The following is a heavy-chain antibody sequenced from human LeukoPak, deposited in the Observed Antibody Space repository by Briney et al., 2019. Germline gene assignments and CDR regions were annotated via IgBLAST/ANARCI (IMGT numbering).Heavy chain of an antibody. CDR1: GFTFSSYW. CDR3: ARDQGDYTNYAYY. Sequence: GGSLRLSCAASGFTFSSYWMSWVRQAPGKGLEWVAKINQDGSEECYVDSMKGRFTISRDNAKNSLYLQMNSLRAEDTAVYYCARDQGDYTNYAYYWGQGTLVTVSS. D-gene: IGHD4-11*01. V-gene: IGHV3-7*01. CDR2: INQDGSEE. J-gene: IGHJ4*02.